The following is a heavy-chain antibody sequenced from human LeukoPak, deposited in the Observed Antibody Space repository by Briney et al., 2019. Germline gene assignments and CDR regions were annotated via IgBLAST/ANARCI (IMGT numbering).Heavy chain of an antibody. D-gene: IGHD3-3*01. Sequence: GGSLRLSCAASGFIFSSYGMSWVRQAPGKGLEWVSAISGSGGSTYYADSVKGRFTISRDNSKNTLYLQMNSLRAEDTAVYYCARATLYDFWSGSPLDYWGQGTLVTVSS. V-gene: IGHV3-23*01. J-gene: IGHJ4*02. CDR2: ISGSGGST. CDR1: GFIFSSYG. CDR3: ARATLYDFWSGSPLDY.